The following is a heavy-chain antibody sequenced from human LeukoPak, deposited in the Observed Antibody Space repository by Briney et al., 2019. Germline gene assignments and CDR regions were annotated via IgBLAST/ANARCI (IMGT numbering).Heavy chain of an antibody. CDR2: VSDSGEIS. D-gene: IGHD6-13*01. CDR1: GFTFCTYA. J-gene: IGHJ4*02. Sequence: RTGGSLRLSCAASGFTFCTYAMSWVRQAPGKGLEWVSAVSDSGEISYFVDSVRGRFAISRDNSKNTLYLQMDSLTAEYPAVCDCAKLQQPGENYWGQGTLVTVSS. V-gene: IGHV3-23*01. CDR3: AKLQQPGENY.